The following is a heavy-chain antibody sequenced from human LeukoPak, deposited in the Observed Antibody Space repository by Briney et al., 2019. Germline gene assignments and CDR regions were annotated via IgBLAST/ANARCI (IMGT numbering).Heavy chain of an antibody. J-gene: IGHJ3*02. V-gene: IGHV3-7*01. CDR3: ARGRSGSGNYYHAAFDI. Sequence: GGSLRLSCAASGFTFSTYWMNWVRQAPGKGLEWVASIKLDGGENYYVDSVKGRFTISRDNAKNSLSLQMNSLRAEDTAVYYCARGRSGSGNYYHAAFDIWGQGTMVTVSS. CDR1: GFTFSTYW. D-gene: IGHD3-10*01. CDR2: IKLDGGEN.